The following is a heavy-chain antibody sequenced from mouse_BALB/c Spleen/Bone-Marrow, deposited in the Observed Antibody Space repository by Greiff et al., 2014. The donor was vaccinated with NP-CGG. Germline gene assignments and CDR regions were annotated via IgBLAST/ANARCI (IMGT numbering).Heavy chain of an antibody. J-gene: IGHJ1*01. V-gene: IGHV1-82*01. CDR1: GYAFSSSW. Sequence: VKLMESGPELVKPGASVKISCKASGYAFSSSWMNWVKQRPGQGLEWIGRIYPGDGDTNYSGKFKGKATLTADKSSSTAYMQLSSLTSVDSAVYFCARRRDYDRYFDVWGAGTTVTVSS. CDR2: IYPGDGDT. CDR3: ARRRDYDRYFDV. D-gene: IGHD2-4*01.